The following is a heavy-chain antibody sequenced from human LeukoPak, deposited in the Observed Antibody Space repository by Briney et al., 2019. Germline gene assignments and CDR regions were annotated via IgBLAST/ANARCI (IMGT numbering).Heavy chain of an antibody. CDR2: IYYSGST. Sequence: PSETLSLTCTVSGGSISSYYWSWIRQPPGGGLEWIGYIYYSGSTNYNPSLKSRVTISVDTSKNQFSLKLSSVTAADTAVYYCARAMKYSSSWSYYYYGMDVWGQGTTVTVSS. J-gene: IGHJ6*02. CDR3: ARAMKYSSSWSYYYYGMDV. CDR1: GGSISSYY. D-gene: IGHD6-13*01. V-gene: IGHV4-59*01.